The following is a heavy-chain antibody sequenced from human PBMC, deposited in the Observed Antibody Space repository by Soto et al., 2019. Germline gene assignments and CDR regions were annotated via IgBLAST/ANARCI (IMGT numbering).Heavy chain of an antibody. D-gene: IGHD3-22*01. V-gene: IGHV1-58*02. J-gene: IGHJ4*02. CDR1: GYTFTSYG. Sequence: SVKVSCKASGYTFTSYGISWVRQAPGQGLEWMGWIVVGSGNTNYAQKFQERVTITRDMSTSTAYMELSSLRSEDTAVYYCAASTGYYYDSSGYARWGQGTLVTVSS. CDR3: AASTGYYYDSSGYAR. CDR2: IVVGSGNT.